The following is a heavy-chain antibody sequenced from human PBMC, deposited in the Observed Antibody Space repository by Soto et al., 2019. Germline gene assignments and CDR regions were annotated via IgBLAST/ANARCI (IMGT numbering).Heavy chain of an antibody. J-gene: IGHJ6*02. Sequence: SENLSLTCTVSGGSVTTGSYDWSWIRQPPGKGLEWIRKIFFSGSALYNPSLRNRVTMTVDXSKDQFSLTLTSVTAPDTAVYYCARDTHGMDVWGQGTTVTVSS. V-gene: IGHV4-61*01. CDR2: IFFSGSA. CDR3: ARDTHGMDV. CDR1: GGSVTTGSYD.